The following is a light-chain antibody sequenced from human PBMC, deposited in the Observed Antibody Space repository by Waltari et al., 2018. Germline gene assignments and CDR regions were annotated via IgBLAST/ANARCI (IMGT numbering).Light chain of an antibody. CDR2: EVS. V-gene: IGLV2-14*01. CDR3: SSYTSSSVYV. J-gene: IGLJ1*01. Sequence: QSALTQPASVSGSPGPSITLPCTGTSSDGGGYNSLPWYQQHPGKAPKLMIYEVSKRPSGVSNRFSGSKSGNTASLTISGLQAEDEADYYCSSYTSSSVYVFGTGTKVTVL. CDR1: SSDGGGYNS.